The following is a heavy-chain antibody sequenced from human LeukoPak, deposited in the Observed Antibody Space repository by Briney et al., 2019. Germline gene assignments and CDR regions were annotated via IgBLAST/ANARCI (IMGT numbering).Heavy chain of an antibody. Sequence: ASVKVSCKASGYTFTSYGISWVRQAPGQGLEWMGWISAYNGNTNYAQKLQGRVTMTTDTSTSTAYMELRSLRSDDTAVYYCARDITSPYDSSGSFDYWGQGTLVTVSS. CDR2: ISAYNGNT. D-gene: IGHD3-22*01. V-gene: IGHV1-18*01. J-gene: IGHJ4*02. CDR1: GYTFTSYG. CDR3: ARDITSPYDSSGSFDY.